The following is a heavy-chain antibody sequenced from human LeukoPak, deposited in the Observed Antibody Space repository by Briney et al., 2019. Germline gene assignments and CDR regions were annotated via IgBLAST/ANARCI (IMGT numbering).Heavy chain of an antibody. V-gene: IGHV3-30*02. CDR2: IRYDGTNK. J-gene: IGHJ5*01. Sequence: QAGGSLRLSCAASGFTFSSYGMHWVRQAPGKGLEWVAFIRYDGTNKYYADSVKGRFTISRDNSKNTLYLQMNSLRAEDTALYYCAKGSWQQLVTDSWGQGTLVTVSS. CDR3: AKGSWQQLVTDS. CDR1: GFTFSSYG. D-gene: IGHD6-13*01.